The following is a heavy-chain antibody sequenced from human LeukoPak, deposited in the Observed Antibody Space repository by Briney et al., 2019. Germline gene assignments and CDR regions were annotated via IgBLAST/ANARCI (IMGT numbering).Heavy chain of an antibody. V-gene: IGHV4-34*01. CDR2: INHSGTT. CDR1: GGSFSGYY. Sequence: SETLSLTCAVYGGSFSGYYWSWIRQPPGKGLEWIGKINHSGTTNYNPSLKSRVTISVDTSRNQFSLKLSSVTAADTAVYYCARRSKDSSGYYYFDYWGQGTLVTVSS. D-gene: IGHD3-22*01. J-gene: IGHJ4*02. CDR3: ARRSKDSSGYYYFDY.